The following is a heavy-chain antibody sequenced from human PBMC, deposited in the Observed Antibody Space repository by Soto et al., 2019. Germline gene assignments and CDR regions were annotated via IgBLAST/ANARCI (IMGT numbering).Heavy chain of an antibody. V-gene: IGHV3-23*01. J-gene: IGHJ4*02. CDR3: AKERILAYCGGDCYSRVVFDY. D-gene: IGHD2-21*02. CDR2: ISGSGGST. Sequence: GGSLSLSCAASGFTFSSYAMSWVRQAPGKGLEWVSAISGSGGSTYYADSVKGRFTISRDNSKNTLYLQMNNLRAEDKAVYYCAKERILAYCGGDCYSRVVFDYWGQGTLVTVSS. CDR1: GFTFSSYA.